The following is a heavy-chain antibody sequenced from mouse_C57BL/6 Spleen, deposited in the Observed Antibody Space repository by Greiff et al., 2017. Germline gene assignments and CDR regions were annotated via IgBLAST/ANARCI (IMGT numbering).Heavy chain of an antibody. D-gene: IGHD1-1*01. V-gene: IGHV1-78*01. J-gene: IGHJ3*01. CDR3: ARPYYGSSTWFAY. Sequence: VQLQQSDAELVKPGASVKISCKVSGYTFTDHTIHWMKQRPEQGLEWIGYIYPRDGSTKYNEKFKGKATLTADTSSSTASMQLNSLTSEDSAVYFCARPYYGSSTWFAYWGQGTLVTVSA. CDR2: IYPRDGST. CDR1: GYTFTDHT.